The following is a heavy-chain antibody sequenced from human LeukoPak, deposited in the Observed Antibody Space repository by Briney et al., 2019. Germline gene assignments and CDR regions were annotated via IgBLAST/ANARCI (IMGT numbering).Heavy chain of an antibody. Sequence: GGSLRLSCTPSEFTFGDYAMSWVRQAPGKGLEWVGFTRSKAYGGTTDYAASVKGRFTISRDDSKSIAYLQMNSLKTEDTAVYYCTRTMVRGHWYFDLWGRGTLVTVSS. V-gene: IGHV3-49*04. CDR3: TRTMVRGHWYFDL. CDR1: EFTFGDYA. D-gene: IGHD3-10*01. J-gene: IGHJ2*01. CDR2: TRSKAYGGTT.